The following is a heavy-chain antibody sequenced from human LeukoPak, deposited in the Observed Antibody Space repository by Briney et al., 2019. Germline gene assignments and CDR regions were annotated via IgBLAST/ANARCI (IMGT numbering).Heavy chain of an antibody. CDR1: GFTFSSYA. CDR2: ISYDGSNK. CDR3: AKGPRYYYDSSGYHPGGLTD. D-gene: IGHD3-22*01. Sequence: GGSLRLSCAASGFTFSSYAMHWVRQAPGKGLEWVAVISYDGSNKYYADSVKGRFTISRDNSKNTLYLQMNSLRAEDTAVYYCAKGPRYYYDSSGYHPGGLTDWGQGTLVTVSS. J-gene: IGHJ4*02. V-gene: IGHV3-30*04.